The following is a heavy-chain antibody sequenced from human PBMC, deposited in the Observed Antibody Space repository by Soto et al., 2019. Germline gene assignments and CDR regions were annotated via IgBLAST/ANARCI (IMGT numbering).Heavy chain of an antibody. CDR1: GAPITTTKW. D-gene: IGHD3-16*01. CDR3: ATQTISYTWGV. J-gene: IGHJ6*02. CDR2: LSRGDER. Sequence: QVQLQESGPGLVKPSETLSFTCTVSGAPITTTKWWAWVRLPPGKGLEWIGELSRGDERSSNPSLEGRFTMSLDKSNNHSSLKLTSVTAADTAIYYCATQTISYTWGVWGRGTSVTVSS. V-gene: IGHV4-4*02.